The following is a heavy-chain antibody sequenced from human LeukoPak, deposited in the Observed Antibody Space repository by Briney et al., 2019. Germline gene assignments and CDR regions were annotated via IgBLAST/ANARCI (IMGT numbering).Heavy chain of an antibody. CDR3: ARKDYGDSFDY. CDR1: GYTFTDYG. V-gene: IGHV1-18*01. D-gene: IGHD4-17*01. CDR2: IKTYNGNA. J-gene: IGHJ4*02. Sequence: GASGKVSCRASGYTFTDYGINWARQAPGQGLEWMGWIKTYNGNANYAQKLQGRVTMTTDTSTSTAYMELRSLRSDDTAVYYCARKDYGDSFDYWGQGTLVTVSS.